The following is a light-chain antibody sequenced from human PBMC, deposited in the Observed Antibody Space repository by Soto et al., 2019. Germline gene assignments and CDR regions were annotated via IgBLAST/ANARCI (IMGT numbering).Light chain of an antibody. J-gene: IGLJ1*01. Sequence: QSVLTKPHSASGTPGQRVTISCSGSSSNIGTSSVHWFQQLPGTAPKLLISTTNQRPSGVPERFSGSKSGTSASLAISGLQSEDEADYYCAAWDDSLHGHVFGTGTKVTVL. CDR2: TTN. CDR1: SSNIGTSS. V-gene: IGLV1-44*01. CDR3: AAWDDSLHGHV.